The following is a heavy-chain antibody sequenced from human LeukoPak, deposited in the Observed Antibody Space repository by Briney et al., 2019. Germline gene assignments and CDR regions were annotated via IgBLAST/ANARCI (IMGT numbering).Heavy chain of an antibody. CDR1: GFTFSSYD. CDR2: IGTAGDT. V-gene: IGHV3-13*01. D-gene: IGHD2-8*01. J-gene: IGHJ6*02. CDR3: ARQRGYCTNGVCYRPYYYGMDV. Sequence: GSLRLSCAASGFTFSSYDMHWVRQATGKGLEWVSAIGTAGDTYYPGSVKGRFTISRENAKNSLYLQMNSLRAGDTAVYYCARQRGYCTNGVCYRPYYYGMDVWGQGTTVTVSS.